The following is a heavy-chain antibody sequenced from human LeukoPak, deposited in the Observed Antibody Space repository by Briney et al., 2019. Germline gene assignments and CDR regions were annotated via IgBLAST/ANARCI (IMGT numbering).Heavy chain of an antibody. CDR1: GGSISSGGYY. CDR3: ASGAGGYDFWNYFDY. V-gene: IGHV4-61*02. CDR2: IYTSGST. Sequence: SQTLSLTCTVSGGSISSGGYYWSWIRQPAGKGLEWIGRIYTSGSTNYNPSLKSRVTISVDTSKNQFSLKLSSVTAADTAVYYCASGAGGYDFWNYFDYWGQGTLVTVSS. J-gene: IGHJ4*02. D-gene: IGHD3-3*01.